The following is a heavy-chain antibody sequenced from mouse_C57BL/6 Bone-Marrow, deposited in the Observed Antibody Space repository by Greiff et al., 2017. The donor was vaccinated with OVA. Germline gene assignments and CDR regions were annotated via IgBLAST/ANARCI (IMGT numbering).Heavy chain of an antibody. D-gene: IGHD2-4*01. V-gene: IGHV14-2*01. Sequence: VQLKESGAELVKPGASVKLSCTASGFNIKDYYMHWVKQRTEQGLEWIGRIDPEDGETKYAPKFQGKATITADKSSNTAYLQLSSLTSEDTAGYYCARDGYYDYGDYAMDYWGQGTSVTVSS. CDR1: GFNIKDYY. CDR3: ARDGYYDYGDYAMDY. J-gene: IGHJ4*01. CDR2: IDPEDGET.